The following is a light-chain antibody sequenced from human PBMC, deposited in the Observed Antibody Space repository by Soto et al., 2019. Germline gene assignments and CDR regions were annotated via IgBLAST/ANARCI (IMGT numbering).Light chain of an antibody. J-gene: IGLJ1*01. CDR3: SSYTSTSTLYV. CDR1: SSDIGGYNY. V-gene: IGLV2-14*03. CDR2: DVS. Sequence: QSVLTQPASVSGSPGQSITISCTGTSSDIGGYNYVYWYQQLPGKVPKLLIYDVSNRPSGVSDRFSGSKSGNAASLTITGHQAEDEADYYCSSYTSTSTLYVFGTGTKLTVL.